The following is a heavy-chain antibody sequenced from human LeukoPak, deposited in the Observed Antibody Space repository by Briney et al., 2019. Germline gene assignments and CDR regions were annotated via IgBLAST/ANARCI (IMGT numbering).Heavy chain of an antibody. J-gene: IGHJ4*02. Sequence: SETLSLTCTVSGDSISPYYWNWIRQPPGKGLEWIGYIHYSGSTNYNPSLKSRVTISVDTSKNQFSLELSSVTAADTAVYYCARFRGYTDYEGFDYRGQGTLVTVSS. CDR2: IHYSGST. D-gene: IGHD5-18*01. CDR3: ARFRGYTDYEGFDY. V-gene: IGHV4-59*01. CDR1: GDSISPYY.